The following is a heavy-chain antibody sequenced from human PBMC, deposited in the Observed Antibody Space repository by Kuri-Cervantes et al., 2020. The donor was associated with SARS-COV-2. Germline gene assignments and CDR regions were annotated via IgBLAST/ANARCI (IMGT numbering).Heavy chain of an antibody. D-gene: IGHD2-15*01. CDR1: GYTFTGYY. Sequence: ASVKVSCKASGYTFTGYYMHWVRQAPGQGLEGMGWINPNSGGTNYAQKFQGRVTMTRDTSISTAYMELSRLRSDDTAVYYCARRECSGGSCYSGEGHYYYGMDVWGQGTTVTVSS. J-gene: IGHJ6*02. CDR2: INPNSGGT. V-gene: IGHV1-2*02. CDR3: ARRECSGGSCYSGEGHYYYGMDV.